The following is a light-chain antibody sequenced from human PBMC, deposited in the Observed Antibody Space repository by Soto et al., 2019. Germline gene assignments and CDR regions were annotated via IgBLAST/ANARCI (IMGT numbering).Light chain of an antibody. Sequence: QSALTQPRSVSGSPGQSVTISCTGTSSDVGDYNYVSWCQQHPGKAPKLMIYDVSQRPSGVPDRFSGSKSGNTASLTISGLQAEDEYDYSGGSYPGSYYVFGPGTKLTV. CDR2: DVS. CDR1: SSDVGDYNY. V-gene: IGLV2-11*01. CDR3: GSYPGSYYV. J-gene: IGLJ1*01.